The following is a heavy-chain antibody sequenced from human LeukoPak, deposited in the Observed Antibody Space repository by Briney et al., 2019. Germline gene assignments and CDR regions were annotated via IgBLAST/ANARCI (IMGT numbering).Heavy chain of an antibody. CDR3: ARLSSGSYTRGTFDI. V-gene: IGHV1-46*01. CDR1: GYTFTNHY. D-gene: IGHD1-26*01. J-gene: IGHJ3*02. Sequence: GASVKVSCKASGYTFTNHYMHWVRQAPGQGLEWMGILNPNDGHTTYAQMFQGRVTMTRDTSSNTVYMELSSLRYEDTAVYFCARLSSGSYTRGTFDIWDQGTLVTVSS. CDR2: LNPNDGHT.